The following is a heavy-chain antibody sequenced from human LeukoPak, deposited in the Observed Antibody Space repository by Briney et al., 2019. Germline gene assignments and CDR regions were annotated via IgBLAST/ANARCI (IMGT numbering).Heavy chain of an antibody. V-gene: IGHV1-18*01. D-gene: IGHD6-13*01. Sequence: VSVKVSCKASGYTFSSDGITWVREAPGQGHKWMGWISAYNGNTNYAQNLQGRVTMTTDTSTSTAYMELRSPRSDDTAVYYCARGGKIAAADYWGQGTLVTVSS. CDR3: ARGGKIAAADY. J-gene: IGHJ4*02. CDR2: ISAYNGNT. CDR1: GYTFSSDG.